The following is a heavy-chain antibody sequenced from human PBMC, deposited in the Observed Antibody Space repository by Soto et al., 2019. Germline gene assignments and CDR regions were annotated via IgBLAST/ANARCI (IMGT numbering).Heavy chain of an antibody. CDR2: IYYSGST. Sequence: QLQLQESGPGLVKPSETLSLTCTVSGGSISSSSYYWGWIRQPPGKGLEWIGSIYYSGSTYYSPSRKCRVTISVDTSKNQFSLKLSPVTAADTAVYYGASQWLTPLDAFDIWGQGTMVTVSS. V-gene: IGHV4-39*01. CDR3: ASQWLTPLDAFDI. D-gene: IGHD6-19*01. J-gene: IGHJ3*02. CDR1: GGSISSSSYY.